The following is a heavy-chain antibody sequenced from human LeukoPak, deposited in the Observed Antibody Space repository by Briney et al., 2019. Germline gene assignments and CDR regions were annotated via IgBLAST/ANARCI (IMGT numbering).Heavy chain of an antibody. CDR1: GYTFTSYG. J-gene: IGHJ6*04. Sequence: ASVKVSCKASGYTFTSYGISWVRQATGQGLEWMGWISAYNGNTNYAQKLQGRVTMTTDTSTSTAYMELRSLRSDDTAVYYCAKVRGSGSYVYYYGMDVWGKGTTVTVSS. D-gene: IGHD3-10*01. V-gene: IGHV1-18*04. CDR3: AKVRGSGSYVYYYGMDV. CDR2: ISAYNGNT.